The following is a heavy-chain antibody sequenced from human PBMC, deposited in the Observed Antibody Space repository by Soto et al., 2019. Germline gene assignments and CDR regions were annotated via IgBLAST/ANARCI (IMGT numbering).Heavy chain of an antibody. J-gene: IGHJ5*02. Sequence: GGSLRLSCAASGFTFSSYGMHWVRQAPGKGLEWVAVISYDGSNKYYADSVKGRFTISRDNSKNTLYLQMNSLRAEDTAVYYCAKDRAEAARPDWFDPWGQGTLVTVSS. CDR2: ISYDGSNK. D-gene: IGHD6-6*01. CDR3: AKDRAEAARPDWFDP. V-gene: IGHV3-30*18. CDR1: GFTFSSYG.